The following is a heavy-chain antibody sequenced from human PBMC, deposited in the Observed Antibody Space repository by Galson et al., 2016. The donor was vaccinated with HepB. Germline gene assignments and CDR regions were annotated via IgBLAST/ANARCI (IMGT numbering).Heavy chain of an antibody. D-gene: IGHD3-10*01. Sequence: LRLSCAASVLTVSDTYMIWVRQAPGTGLEWVSGINTGGDTYYADSVKGRFTISRDNSKNTLYLQMNNLRAEDAAIYYCAARPGRQFWPAPLDFWGQGTLVTVSS. V-gene: IGHV3-53*01. CDR3: AARPGRQFWPAPLDF. CDR1: VLTVSDTY. CDR2: INTGGDT. J-gene: IGHJ4*02.